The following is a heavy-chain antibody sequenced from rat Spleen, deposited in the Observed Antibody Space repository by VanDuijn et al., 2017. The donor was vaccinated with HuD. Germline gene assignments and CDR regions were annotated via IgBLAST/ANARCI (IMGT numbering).Heavy chain of an antibody. V-gene: IGHV5-25*01. CDR1: GFTFSNFD. CDR2: ITYDGSST. Sequence: EVQLVESGGGLVQPGRSMKLSCAASGFTFSNFDMAWVRQAPSKGLEWVASITYDGSSTYYRDSVKGRFTISRDYAKSTLYLQMDSLRSEDTATYYCARQEERYYSSYMGYFDYWGQGVMVTVSS. J-gene: IGHJ2*01. D-gene: IGHD1-2*01. CDR3: ARQEERYYSSYMGYFDY.